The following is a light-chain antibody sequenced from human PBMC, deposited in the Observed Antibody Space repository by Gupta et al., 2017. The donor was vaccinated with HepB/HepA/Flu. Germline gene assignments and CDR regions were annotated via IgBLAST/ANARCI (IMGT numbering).Light chain of an antibody. CDR3: LLNYNNFRV. Sequence: QAVVTQEPSLTVSPGGAVTLTCGSSTGVVTSGHYPYWFQQKPGQAPKTLIYDTTNKHSWTPARFSGSLLGGKAALTLSGAQPEDEAEYYCLLNYNNFRVFGGGTRLTVL. V-gene: IGLV7-46*01. CDR2: DTT. CDR1: TGVVTSGHY. J-gene: IGLJ3*02.